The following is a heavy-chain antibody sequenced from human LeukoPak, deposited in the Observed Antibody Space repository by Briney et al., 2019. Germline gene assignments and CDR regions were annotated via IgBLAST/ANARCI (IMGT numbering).Heavy chain of an antibody. J-gene: IGHJ6*02. CDR3: ARGDYGMDV. CDR1: GGSFSGYY. CDR2: INHSGST. Sequence: PSETLSLTCAVYGGSFSGYYWSWIRQPPGKGLEWIGEINHSGSTNYNPSFKSRVTISGDTSKNQFSLKLSPVTAADTAVYYCARGDYGMDVWGQGTTVTVSS. V-gene: IGHV4-34*01.